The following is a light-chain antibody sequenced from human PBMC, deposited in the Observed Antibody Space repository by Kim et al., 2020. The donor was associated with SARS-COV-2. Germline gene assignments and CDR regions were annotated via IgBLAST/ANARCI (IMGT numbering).Light chain of an antibody. V-gene: IGKV3-20*01. CDR3: QQYGSSPRT. Sequence: YPGERATHSCRARQSVSSSYLAWYQQKPGQAPRRLSYGASSRATGIPDRFSGSGSGTDFTLTISRLEPEDFAVYYCQQYGSSPRTFGQGTKVDIK. CDR1: QSVSSSY. CDR2: GAS. J-gene: IGKJ1*01.